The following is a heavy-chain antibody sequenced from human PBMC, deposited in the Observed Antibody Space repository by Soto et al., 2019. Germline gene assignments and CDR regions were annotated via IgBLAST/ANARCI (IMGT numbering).Heavy chain of an antibody. J-gene: IGHJ5*02. CDR3: ARLCSSSWSFGRASFDP. CDR1: GGSISSSSYY. Sequence: SETLPLTCTVSGGSISSSSYYWGWIRQPPGKGLEWIGSIYYSGSTYYNPSLKSRVTISVDTSKNQFSLKLSSVTAADTAVYYCARLCSSSWSFGRASFDPWGQGTWVTVS. CDR2: IYYSGST. D-gene: IGHD6-13*01. V-gene: IGHV4-39*01.